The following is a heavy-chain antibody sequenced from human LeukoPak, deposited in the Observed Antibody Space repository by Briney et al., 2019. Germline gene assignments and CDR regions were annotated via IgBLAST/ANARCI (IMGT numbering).Heavy chain of an antibody. Sequence: GESLKISCKGSGYSFTSYWIGWVRQVPGKGLEWMGIIYPGDSDTRYSPSFQGQVTISADKSISTAYLQWSSLKASDTAMYYCARQSITMVRGVHYFDYWGQGTLVTVSS. D-gene: IGHD3-10*01. V-gene: IGHV5-51*01. CDR3: ARQSITMVRGVHYFDY. CDR1: GYSFTSYW. CDR2: IYPGDSDT. J-gene: IGHJ4*02.